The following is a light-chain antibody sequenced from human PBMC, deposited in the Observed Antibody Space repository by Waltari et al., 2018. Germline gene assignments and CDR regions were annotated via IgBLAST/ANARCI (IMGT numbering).Light chain of an antibody. J-gene: IGKJ1*01. V-gene: IGKV1-9*01. Sequence: IQLTQSPSSLSASVGDRVTITCRAIQGVNVYLAWYQQKPGKAPKLLIYAASTLQSGVSSRFSGSGSGTDFTLTINSLQPEDIATYYCQQFNGYSGTFGQGTKVEIK. CDR2: AAS. CDR3: QQFNGYSGT. CDR1: QGVNVY.